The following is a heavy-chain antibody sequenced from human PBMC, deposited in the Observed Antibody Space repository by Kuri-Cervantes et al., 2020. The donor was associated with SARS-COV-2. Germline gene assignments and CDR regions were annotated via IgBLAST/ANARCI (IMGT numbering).Heavy chain of an antibody. CDR3: AKDLIAAAGNDYFYMDV. D-gene: IGHD6-13*01. CDR1: GFTFSHFG. Sequence: GGFLRPSCAASGFTFSHFGMFWFRQAPGKGLEWVAFIRYDGNYKTYADAVKGRFTISRDNSKNTLYLQMDNLRAEDRAVYYCAKDLIAAAGNDYFYMDVWGTGTTVTVSS. V-gene: IGHV3-30*02. J-gene: IGHJ6*03. CDR2: IRYDGNYK.